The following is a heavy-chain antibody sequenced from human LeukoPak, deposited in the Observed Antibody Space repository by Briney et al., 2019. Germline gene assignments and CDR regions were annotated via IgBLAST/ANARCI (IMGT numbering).Heavy chain of an antibody. CDR2: INPNSGGT. Sequence: GASVKVSCKASGYTFTGYYMHWVRQAPGQGLEWMGWINPNSGGTNYAQKFQGRVTMTRDTSISTAYMELSRLRSDDTAVYYCARGRYYYDSSGYYANFDYWGQGTLVTVSS. V-gene: IGHV1-2*02. J-gene: IGHJ4*02. D-gene: IGHD3-22*01. CDR3: ARGRYYYDSSGYYANFDY. CDR1: GYTFTGYY.